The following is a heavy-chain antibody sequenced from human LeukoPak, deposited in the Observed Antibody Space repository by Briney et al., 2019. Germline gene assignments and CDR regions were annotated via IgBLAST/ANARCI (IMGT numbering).Heavy chain of an antibody. CDR3: ARGREWELPDY. Sequence: PSETLSLTCAVYGGSFSGYYWSWIRQPPGKGLEWIGEINHSGSTNYNPSLKSRVTMSVDTSKNQFSLKLSSVTAADTAVYYCARGREWELPDYWGQGTLVTVSS. J-gene: IGHJ4*02. V-gene: IGHV4-34*01. CDR2: INHSGST. D-gene: IGHD1-26*01. CDR1: GGSFSGYY.